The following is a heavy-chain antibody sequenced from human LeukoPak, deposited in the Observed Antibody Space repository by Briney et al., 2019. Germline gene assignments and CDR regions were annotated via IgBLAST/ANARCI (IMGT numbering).Heavy chain of an antibody. CDR2: ISGSGGST. V-gene: IGHV3-23*01. CDR3: AKESPPYYDILTSYTFDY. Sequence: GGSLRLSCAASGFTFSSYAMSWVRQAPGKGLEWVSVISGSGGSTYYADSVKGRFTISRDNSKNTLYLQMNSLRAEDTAVYYCAKESPPYYDILTSYTFDYWGQGTLVTVSS. J-gene: IGHJ4*02. D-gene: IGHD3-9*01. CDR1: GFTFSSYA.